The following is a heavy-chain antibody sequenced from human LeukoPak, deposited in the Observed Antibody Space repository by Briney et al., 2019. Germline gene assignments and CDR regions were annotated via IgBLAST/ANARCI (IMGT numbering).Heavy chain of an antibody. V-gene: IGHV4-39*01. Sequence: PSETLSLTCTVSGGSISSSSYYWGWIRQPPGKGLEWIGSIYYSGSTYYNPSLKSRVTISVDTSKNQLSLKLSSVTAADTAVYYCARVRLERRDFDYWGQGTLVTVSS. CDR3: ARVRLERRDFDY. CDR1: GGSISSSSYY. CDR2: IYYSGST. D-gene: IGHD1-1*01. J-gene: IGHJ4*02.